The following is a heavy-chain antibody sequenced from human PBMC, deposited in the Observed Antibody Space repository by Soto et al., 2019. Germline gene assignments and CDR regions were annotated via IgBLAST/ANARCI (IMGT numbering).Heavy chain of an antibody. CDR2: IQSGGPT. Sequence: GSLRLSCAASGFTVSSKYMSWVRQAPGKGLEWVSLIQSGGPTYYADSVKGRFTISRDTSENTLHLQMDSLRAEDTAVYYCAREVRGVILDYWGQGTLVTVSS. V-gene: IGHV3-66*01. D-gene: IGHD3-10*01. CDR3: AREVRGVILDY. J-gene: IGHJ4*02. CDR1: GFTVSSKY.